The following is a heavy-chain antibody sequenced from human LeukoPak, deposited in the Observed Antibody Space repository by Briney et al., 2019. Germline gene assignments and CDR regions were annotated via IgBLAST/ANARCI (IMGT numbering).Heavy chain of an antibody. CDR1: GFTFSSYA. V-gene: IGHV3-23*01. CDR2: ISGSSSHT. Sequence: GGSLRLSCAASGFTFSSYAMSWVRQAPGKGLEWVSGISGSSSHTKDADFVRGRFTIYRDNSRNTLFLQLNSLTAEDTAVYYCAKEHDYTNAAPEWGFDSWGQGSLVIVSS. J-gene: IGHJ4*02. CDR3: AKEHDYTNAAPEWGFDS. D-gene: IGHD2-2*02.